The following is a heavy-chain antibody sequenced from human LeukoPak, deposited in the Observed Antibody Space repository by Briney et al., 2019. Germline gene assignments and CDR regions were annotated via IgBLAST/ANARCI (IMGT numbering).Heavy chain of an antibody. CDR3: ARVLGYSYGIDY. V-gene: IGHV3-30-3*01. CDR2: ISYDGSNK. D-gene: IGHD5-18*01. CDR1: GFTFSSYA. Sequence: GGSLRLSCAAAGFTFSSYAMHWVRQAPGKGLEWVAVISYDGSNKYYADSVKGRFTISRDNSKNTLYLQMNSLRAEDTAVYYCARVLGYSYGIDYRGQGTLVTVSS. J-gene: IGHJ4*02.